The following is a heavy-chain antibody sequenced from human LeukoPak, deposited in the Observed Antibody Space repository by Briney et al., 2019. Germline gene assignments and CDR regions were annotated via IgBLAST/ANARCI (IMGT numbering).Heavy chain of an antibody. Sequence: GGSLRLSCAASGFTFSPYWMNWVRQAPGKGPEWVANINHDGSEKYYSDSVKGRFTISRDNAKNSLYLQMNSLRAEDTAVYYCARARGSGGSSQGAFDIWGQGTVVTVSS. CDR2: INHDGSEK. V-gene: IGHV3-7*01. CDR1: GFTFSPYW. CDR3: ARARGSGGSSQGAFDI. J-gene: IGHJ3*02. D-gene: IGHD2-15*01.